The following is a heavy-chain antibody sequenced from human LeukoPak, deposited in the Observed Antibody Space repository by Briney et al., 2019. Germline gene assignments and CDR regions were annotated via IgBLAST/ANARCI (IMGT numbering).Heavy chain of an antibody. CDR2: IYTSGST. Sequence: SETLSLTCTVSGGSISSYYWSWIRQPAGKGLEGIGRIYTSGSTNDNPSLKSRVTMSIDTSKNQFSLKLSSVTAADTAVYYCARASRWELFDYWGQGTLVTVSS. D-gene: IGHD1-26*01. CDR3: ARASRWELFDY. V-gene: IGHV4-4*07. CDR1: GGSISSYY. J-gene: IGHJ4*02.